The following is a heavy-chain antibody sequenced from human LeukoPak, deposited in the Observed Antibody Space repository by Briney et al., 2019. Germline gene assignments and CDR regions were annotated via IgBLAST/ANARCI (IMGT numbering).Heavy chain of an antibody. CDR3: ARGLHCSGTSCYHPWTHYYYGMDV. Sequence: GGSLRLSCAASGFTFSDYYMSWIRQAPGKGLGWVSYISSSSSYTNYADSVKGRFTISRDNAKNSLYLQMNSLRAEDTAVYYCARGLHCSGTSCYHPWTHYYYGMDVWGKGTTVTVSS. J-gene: IGHJ6*04. V-gene: IGHV3-11*06. D-gene: IGHD2-2*01. CDR1: GFTFSDYY. CDR2: ISSSSSYT.